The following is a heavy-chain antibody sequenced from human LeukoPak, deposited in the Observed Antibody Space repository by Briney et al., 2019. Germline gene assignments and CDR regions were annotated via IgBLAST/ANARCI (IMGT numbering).Heavy chain of an antibody. Sequence: ASVKVSCKASGGTFSSYAISWVRQAPGQGLEWMGWISAYNGNTNYAQKLQGRVTMTTDTSTSTAYMELRSLRSDDTAVYYCASVNVWGSYRLDYWGRGTLVTVSS. CDR3: ASVNVWGSYRLDY. CDR2: ISAYNGNT. CDR1: GGTFSSYA. V-gene: IGHV1-18*01. D-gene: IGHD3-16*02. J-gene: IGHJ4*02.